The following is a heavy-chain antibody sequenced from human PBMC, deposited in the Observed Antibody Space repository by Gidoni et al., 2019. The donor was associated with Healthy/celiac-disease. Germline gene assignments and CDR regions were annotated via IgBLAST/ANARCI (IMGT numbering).Heavy chain of an antibody. Sequence: EVQLVESGGGLVQPGGSLRLSCAASGFTFSSYEMNWVRQAHGKGLEWVSYISSSGSTIYYADSVKGRFTISRDNAKNSLYLQMNSLRAEDTAVYYCARHYYDSSGYDYWGQGTLVTVSS. CDR1: GFTFSSYE. CDR3: ARHYYDSSGYDY. J-gene: IGHJ4*02. D-gene: IGHD3-22*01. CDR2: ISSSGSTI. V-gene: IGHV3-48*03.